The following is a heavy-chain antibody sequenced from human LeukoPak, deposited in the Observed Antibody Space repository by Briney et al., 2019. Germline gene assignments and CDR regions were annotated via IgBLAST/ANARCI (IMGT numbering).Heavy chain of an antibody. CDR3: VRDLTAPYVASNY. J-gene: IGHJ4*02. V-gene: IGHV1-2*02. D-gene: IGHD3-16*01. CDR1: GYTFIGPY. CDR2: INPNSGAT. Sequence: ASVKVSCMASGYTFIGPYIHWVRQAPGQGLEWMGWINPNSGATNYAQKLQGRVILTMETSISTVYMELSSLRSDDPAVYFCVRDLTAPYVASNYWGQGPLVTVSS.